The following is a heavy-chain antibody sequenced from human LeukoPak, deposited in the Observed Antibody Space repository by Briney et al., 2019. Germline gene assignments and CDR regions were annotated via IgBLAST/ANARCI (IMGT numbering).Heavy chain of an antibody. V-gene: IGHV3-23*01. CDR2: ISTGGVNT. CDR1: GFTFNTYA. CDR3: TREVPHSYSGYDSRDY. D-gene: IGHD5-12*01. J-gene: IGHJ4*02. Sequence: GGSLRLSCAASGFTFNTYAMSWVRQAPGKGLEWVSAISTGGVNTYYTDSVKGRFSISRDNTMNSLYLQMNSLRAEDTAVYYCTREVPHSYSGYDSRDYWGQGTLVTVSS.